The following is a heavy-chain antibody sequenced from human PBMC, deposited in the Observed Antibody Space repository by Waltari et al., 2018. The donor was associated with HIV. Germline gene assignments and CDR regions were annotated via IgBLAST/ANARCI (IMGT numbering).Heavy chain of an antibody. V-gene: IGHV4-34*01. J-gene: IGHJ6*01. CDR3: ARDSAPGLAVDDDDGEFFYYGLDV. CDR2: VNHAGRT. D-gene: IGHD6-19*01. CDR1: GGFFSGYY. Sequence: QVHLEQWGTGLLRPSETLSITCAVYGGFFSGYYWSWLRQSPGGGLGWIGEVNHAGRTNYSPSLKGRVTVSVDTSKNQFSLTMRSVTAADTAVYYCARDSAPGLAVDDDDGEFFYYGLDVWGQGTTVTVSS.